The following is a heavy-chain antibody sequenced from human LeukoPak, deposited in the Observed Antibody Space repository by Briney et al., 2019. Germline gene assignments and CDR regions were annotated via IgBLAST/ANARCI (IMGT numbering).Heavy chain of an antibody. CDR1: GYTFTSCA. CDR3: ARDSSRSYSFDY. Sequence: ASVKVSCKASGYTFTSCALHWVRQAPGQRLEWMGWINAGNGNTKYSQKFQGRVTITRDTSASTAYMELSSLRSEDTAVYYCARDSSRSYSFDYWGQGTLVTVSS. CDR2: INAGNGNT. D-gene: IGHD6-13*01. J-gene: IGHJ4*02. V-gene: IGHV1-3*01.